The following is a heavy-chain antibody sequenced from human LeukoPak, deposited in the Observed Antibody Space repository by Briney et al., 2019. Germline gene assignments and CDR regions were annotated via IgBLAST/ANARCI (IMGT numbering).Heavy chain of an antibody. J-gene: IGHJ4*02. CDR1: GFTFSSYW. CDR2: INSDGSTT. V-gene: IGHV3-74*01. Sequence: PGGSLRLSCVASGFTFSSYWMHWVRQPPGKGLVWVSLINSDGSTTNYADSVKGRFTISRDNAKNTLYLQMNSLRAEDTAVYYCAREEPSTTDSYWGQGTLVSVSS. CDR3: AREEPSTTDSY. D-gene: IGHD5/OR15-5a*01.